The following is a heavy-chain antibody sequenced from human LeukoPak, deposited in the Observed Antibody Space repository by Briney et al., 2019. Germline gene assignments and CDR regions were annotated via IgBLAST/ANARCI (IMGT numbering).Heavy chain of an antibody. Sequence: PSETLSLTCTVSGGSISSSNYYWGWIRQPPGRGLEWIGNIHYSGSTYYNPSLKSRVTISVDTSKSQVSLKLSSVTAADTAVYFCARSDCASSACNSFYGMDVWGQGTTVTVSS. CDR3: ARSDCASSACNSFYGMDV. V-gene: IGHV4-39*01. CDR1: GGSISSSNYY. D-gene: IGHD2-15*01. CDR2: IHYSGST. J-gene: IGHJ6*02.